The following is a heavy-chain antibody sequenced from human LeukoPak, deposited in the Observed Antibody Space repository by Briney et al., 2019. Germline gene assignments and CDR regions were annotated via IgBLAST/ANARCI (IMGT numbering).Heavy chain of an antibody. Sequence: ASVKVSCKASGYTFTGYYMHWVRQAPRQGLEWMGWINPNSGGTNYAQKFQGRVTMTRDTSISTAYMELSRLRSDDTAVYYCASAPPGIAGNWFDPWGQGTLVTVSS. D-gene: IGHD6-13*01. J-gene: IGHJ5*02. CDR2: INPNSGGT. CDR1: GYTFTGYY. V-gene: IGHV1-2*02. CDR3: ASAPPGIAGNWFDP.